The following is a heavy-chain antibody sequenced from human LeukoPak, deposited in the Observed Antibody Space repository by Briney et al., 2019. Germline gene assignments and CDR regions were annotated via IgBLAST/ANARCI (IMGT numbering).Heavy chain of an antibody. CDR3: ARHTYSSGLGYFDY. Sequence: SETPSLPCTVSGGSISSSTYYWGWIRQPPGKGLEWIGSISYSGSTYSNPSLKSRVTISVDKSKTQFSLKLSSVTAADTAVYYCARHTYSSGLGYFDYWGQGTLVTVSS. CDR1: GGSISSSTYY. J-gene: IGHJ4*02. V-gene: IGHV4-39*01. CDR2: ISYSGST. D-gene: IGHD6-19*01.